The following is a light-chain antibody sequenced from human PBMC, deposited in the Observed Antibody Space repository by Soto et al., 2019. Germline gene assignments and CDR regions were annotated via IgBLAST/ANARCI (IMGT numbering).Light chain of an antibody. CDR1: RSVSSH. CDR3: KKYNHWPPLT. Sequence: EVVMTQSPDTLSVSPGERATLSCRASRSVSSHLAWYQQKPGQAPRLLIYGASTRATGIPARFSGSGSGTEFTLTIGGLHPKVFAFYTCKKYNHWPPLTFGGGPRWRSN. J-gene: IGKJ4*01. V-gene: IGKV3-15*01. CDR2: GAS.